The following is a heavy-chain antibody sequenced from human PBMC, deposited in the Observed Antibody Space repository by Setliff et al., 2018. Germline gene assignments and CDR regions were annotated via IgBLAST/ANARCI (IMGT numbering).Heavy chain of an antibody. J-gene: IGHJ4*02. CDR1: GGTFSDYY. CDR3: ARGRNIAARLLVS. CDR2: INHRGST. D-gene: IGHD6-6*01. V-gene: IGHV4-34*01. Sequence: SETLSLTCAAYGGTFSDYYWTWIRQPPGKGLEWIGEINHRGSTNYNPSLKSRATISIDTSKDQFSLKLISIRAADTAVYFWARGRNIAARLLVSWGQGALGTVSS.